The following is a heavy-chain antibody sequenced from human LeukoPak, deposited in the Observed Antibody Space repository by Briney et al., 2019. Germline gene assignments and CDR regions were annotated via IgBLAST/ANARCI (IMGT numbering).Heavy chain of an antibody. CDR3: ARQKRSYYGSGSHTEEFDY. D-gene: IGHD3-10*01. Sequence: SETLSLTCTVSGGSISSYYWSWIRQPPGKGLEWIGYIYYSGSTNYNPSLKSRVTISVDTSKNQFPLKLSSVTAADTAVYYCARQKRSYYGSGSHTEEFDYWGQGTLVTVSS. CDR2: IYYSGST. CDR1: GGSISSYY. V-gene: IGHV4-59*08. J-gene: IGHJ4*02.